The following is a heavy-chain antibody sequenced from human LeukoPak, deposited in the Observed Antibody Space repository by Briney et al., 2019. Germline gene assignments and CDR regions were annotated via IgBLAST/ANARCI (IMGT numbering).Heavy chain of an antibody. J-gene: IGHJ4*02. V-gene: IGHV4-34*01. Sequence: SETLCLTCAVYGGSFSGYYWSWIRQPPGKGLEWIGEINHSGSTNYNPSLKSRVTISVDTSKNQFSLKLSSVTAADTAVYYCAGRRVVTDYWGQGTLVTVSS. CDR3: AGRRVVTDY. CDR1: GGSFSGYY. D-gene: IGHD3-3*01. CDR2: INHSGST.